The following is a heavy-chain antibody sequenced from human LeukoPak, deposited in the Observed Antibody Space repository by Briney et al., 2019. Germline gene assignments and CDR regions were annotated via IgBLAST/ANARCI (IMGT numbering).Heavy chain of an antibody. CDR1: GYSFTSYW. D-gene: IGHD3-10*01. CDR2: IYPGDSDT. Sequence: GESLKISCQGSGYSFTSYWIGWVRQMPGKGLEWMGIIYPGDSDTRYSPSFQGQVTISADKSISTAYLQWSSLKASDTAMYYCARLTSRSGYYYYMDVWGKGTTVTVSS. V-gene: IGHV5-51*01. J-gene: IGHJ6*03. CDR3: ARLTSRSGYYYYMDV.